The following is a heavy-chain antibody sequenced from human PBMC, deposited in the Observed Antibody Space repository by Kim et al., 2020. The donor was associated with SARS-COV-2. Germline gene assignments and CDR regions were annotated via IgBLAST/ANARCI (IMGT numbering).Heavy chain of an antibody. CDR1: GGSISSGGYY. V-gene: IGHV4-31*03. D-gene: IGHD3-16*02. J-gene: IGHJ3*02. Sequence: SETLSLTCPVSGGSISSGGYYWSWIRQHPGKGLEWTGYIYYSGSTYYNPSLKSRVTISVDTSKNQFSLKLSSVTAADTAVYYCARAPRLTFGGVIGSFDIWGQGTMVTVSS. CDR2: IYYSGST. CDR3: ARAPRLTFGGVIGSFDI.